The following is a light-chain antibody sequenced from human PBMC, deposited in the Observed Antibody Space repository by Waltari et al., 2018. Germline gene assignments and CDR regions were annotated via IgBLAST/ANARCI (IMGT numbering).Light chain of an antibody. J-gene: IGKJ4*01. V-gene: IGKV3-11*01. CDR3: QQRSSWPS. Sequence: IVLTQSPATLSLSPGERATLSCRASQSVTRYLAWYQQKPGQAPRLLISDASNRAACIPARFSGSGFETDFTLTISSLEPEDSAVYYCQQRSSWPSFGGGTKVEIK. CDR2: DAS. CDR1: QSVTRY.